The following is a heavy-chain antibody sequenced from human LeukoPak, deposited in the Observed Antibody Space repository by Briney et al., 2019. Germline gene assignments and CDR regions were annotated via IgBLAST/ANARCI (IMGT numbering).Heavy chain of an antibody. J-gene: IGHJ4*02. D-gene: IGHD3-10*01. CDR1: GFTFSDYY. Sequence: PGGSLRLSCAASGFTFSDYYMSWVRQAPGKGLEWVSYISTSGITIYYADSVKGRFTISRDNAKNSLYLQMNSLTAEDTAVYYCANVHAKISNQYYHHYWGQGTLVTVSS. V-gene: IGHV3-11*01. CDR3: ANVHAKISNQYYHHY. CDR2: ISTSGITI.